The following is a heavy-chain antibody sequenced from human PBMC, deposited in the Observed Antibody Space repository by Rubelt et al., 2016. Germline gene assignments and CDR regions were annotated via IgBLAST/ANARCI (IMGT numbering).Heavy chain of an antibody. CDR1: GYTFTRDA. CDR2: INTNTAKP. CDR3: ARGGVLGIF. J-gene: IGHJ4*02. V-gene: IGHV7-4-1*02. D-gene: IGHD1-14*01. Sequence: QVQLVQSGSELKKPGASVEVSCKASGYTFTRDAMNWVRQAPGQGLEWMGWINTNTAKPAYAQGFTGRFVFSLATSVSTAYLQISSLRPEDTAVYYCARGGVLGIFWGQGTLVTVSS.